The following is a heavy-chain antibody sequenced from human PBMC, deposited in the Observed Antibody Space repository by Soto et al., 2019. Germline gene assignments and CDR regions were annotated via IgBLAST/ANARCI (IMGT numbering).Heavy chain of an antibody. Sequence: PGGSLRLSCAASGFTFSSYAMHWVRQAPGKGLEWVAVISYDGSNKYYADSVKGRFTISRDNSKNTLYLQMNSLRAEDTAVYYCAKDRLYYYGMDVWGQGTTVTVSS. CDR2: ISYDGSNK. CDR1: GFTFSSYA. V-gene: IGHV3-30*04. J-gene: IGHJ6*02. CDR3: AKDRLYYYGMDV. D-gene: IGHD6-25*01.